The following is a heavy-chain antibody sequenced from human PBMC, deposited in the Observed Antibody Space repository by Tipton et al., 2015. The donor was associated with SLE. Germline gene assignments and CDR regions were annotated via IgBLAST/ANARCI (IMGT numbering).Heavy chain of an antibody. Sequence: QSGAEVKKPGASVKVSCKASGYTFTSYGINWVRQAPGQGLEWMGWTSPYNGNTNYVQRLQDRVTLTTDTSTSTAYMEMRSLKSDDTAVYYCARGAWEPRNQYHGMEVWGQGTTVTVSS. CDR1: GYTFTSYG. J-gene: IGHJ6*02. D-gene: IGHD1-26*01. CDR2: TSPYNGNT. V-gene: IGHV1-18*01. CDR3: ARGAWEPRNQYHGMEV.